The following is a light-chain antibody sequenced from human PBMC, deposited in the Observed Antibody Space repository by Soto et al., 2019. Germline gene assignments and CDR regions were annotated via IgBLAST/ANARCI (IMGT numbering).Light chain of an antibody. CDR2: SNN. J-gene: IGLJ2*01. CDR3: ASWDDRLGAVI. Sequence: QSALTQPPSASGTPGQRVFISCSGSSSNIGGTNYAYWYQQLPGAAPKLLIHSNNLRPSGVPERIPGSKSGTSASLAISGLRSEDEAVYYCASWDDRLGAVIFGGGTKVTVL. CDR1: SSNIGGTNY. V-gene: IGLV1-47*02.